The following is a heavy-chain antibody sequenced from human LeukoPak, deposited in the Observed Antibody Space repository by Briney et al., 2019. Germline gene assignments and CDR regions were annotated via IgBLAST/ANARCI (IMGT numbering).Heavy chain of an antibody. CDR2: INAGNGNT. Sequence: GASVKVSCKASGYTFTSYAMHWVRQAPGQRLEWMGWINAGNGNTKYSQRFQGRVTITRDTSASTAYMELSSLRSEDTAVYYCAKATYITMVQGVIRMHPPPDYWGQGTLVTVSS. D-gene: IGHD3-10*01. CDR3: AKATYITMVQGVIRMHPPPDY. CDR1: GYTFTSYA. J-gene: IGHJ4*02. V-gene: IGHV1-3*01.